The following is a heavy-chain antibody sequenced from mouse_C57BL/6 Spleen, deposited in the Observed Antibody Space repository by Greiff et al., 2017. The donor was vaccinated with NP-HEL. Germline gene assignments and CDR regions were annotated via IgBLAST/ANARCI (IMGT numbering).Heavy chain of an antibody. CDR2: ISSGSSTI. CDR1: GFTFSDYG. J-gene: IGHJ1*03. D-gene: IGHD2-1*01. Sequence: EVKLVESGGGLVKPGGSLKLSCAASGFTFSDYGMHWVRQAPEKGLEWVAYISSGSSTIYYADTVKGRFTISRDNAKNTLFLQMTSLRSEDTAMYYCARGNYGTFRYFDVWGTGTTVTVSS. CDR3: ARGNYGTFRYFDV. V-gene: IGHV5-17*01.